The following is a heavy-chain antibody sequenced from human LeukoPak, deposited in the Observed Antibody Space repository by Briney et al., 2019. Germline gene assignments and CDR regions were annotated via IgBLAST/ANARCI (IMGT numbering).Heavy chain of an antibody. D-gene: IGHD2-15*01. CDR2: IYPGDSDT. CDR1: GYSFTSYW. Sequence: GESLKISCKGSGYSFTSYWIGWVRQMPGKGLEWMGIIYPGDSDTRYSPSFQGQVTISADKSISTAYLQWSSLKASDTAMYYCARHYCSGGSCYPDDAFDIWGQGTMVTVSS. J-gene: IGHJ3*02. CDR3: ARHYCSGGSCYPDDAFDI. V-gene: IGHV5-51*01.